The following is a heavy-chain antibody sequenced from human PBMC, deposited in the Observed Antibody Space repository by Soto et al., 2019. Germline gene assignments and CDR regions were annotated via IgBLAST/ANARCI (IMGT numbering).Heavy chain of an antibody. Sequence: QVQLQQWGAGLLKPSGTLSLTCAVYGGSFSGYYWSWIRQPPGKGLEWIGEINHSGSTNYNPSLKSRVTISVDTSKNQFSLKLSSVTAADTAVYYCARGGSCSSTSCYAPRGVRYFDLWGRGTLVTVSS. CDR2: INHSGST. CDR1: GGSFSGYY. V-gene: IGHV4-34*01. CDR3: ARGGSCSSTSCYAPRGVRYFDL. D-gene: IGHD2-2*01. J-gene: IGHJ2*01.